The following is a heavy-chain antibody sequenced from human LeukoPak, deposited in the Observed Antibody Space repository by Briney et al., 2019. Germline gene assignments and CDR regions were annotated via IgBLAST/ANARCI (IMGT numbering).Heavy chain of an antibody. Sequence: SETLSLTCAVYGGSFSGYYCSWIRQPPGKGLEWIGEISHSGSTKYNPSLKSRVTISVDTSKNQFSLKLRSVTAADAAVYYCASIGDVFDFWGQGTMVTVSS. CDR2: ISHSGST. J-gene: IGHJ3*01. CDR1: GGSFSGYY. V-gene: IGHV4-34*01. CDR3: ASIGDVFDF.